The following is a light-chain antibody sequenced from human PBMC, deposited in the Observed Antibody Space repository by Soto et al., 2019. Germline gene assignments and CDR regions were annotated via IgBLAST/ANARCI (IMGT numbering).Light chain of an antibody. J-gene: IGLJ1*01. CDR3: QSYDSRLSGYV. Sequence: QSALTQPASVSGSPGQSITISCTGTISDIGGYDYVSWYQQHPGKAPKLMIYEVSYRPSGVPDRFSVSESGTSASLAITGLQADDEADYYCQSYDSRLSGYVFGTGTKLTVL. V-gene: IGLV2-14*01. CDR2: EVS. CDR1: ISDIGGYDY.